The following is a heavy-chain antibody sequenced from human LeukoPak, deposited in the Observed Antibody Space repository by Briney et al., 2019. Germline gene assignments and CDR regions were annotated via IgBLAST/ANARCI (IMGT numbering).Heavy chain of an antibody. J-gene: IGHJ2*01. CDR3: VRDRGNYADYLGDFDL. CDR1: GFTFSSYG. Sequence: GRSLRLSCAASGFTFSSYGMHWVRQAPGKGLEWVAIIWYDGSNEYYGDSVKGRFTISRDNSKNTMFLLMNSLRAEDTAVYYCVRDRGNYADYLGDFDLWGRGTLVTVSS. D-gene: IGHD4-17*01. V-gene: IGHV3-33*01. CDR2: IWYDGSNE.